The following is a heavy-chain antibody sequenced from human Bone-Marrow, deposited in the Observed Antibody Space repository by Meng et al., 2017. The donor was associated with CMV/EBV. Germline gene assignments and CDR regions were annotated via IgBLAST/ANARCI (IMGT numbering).Heavy chain of an antibody. V-gene: IGHV3-21*01. J-gene: IGHJ4*02. CDR3: ARVYYYDSSFDY. D-gene: IGHD3-22*01. CDR2: ISSSSSYI. Sequence: GESLKISCAASGFTFDDYGMSWVRQAPGKGLEWVSSISSSSSYIYYADSVKGRFTISRDNAKNSLYLQMNSLRAEDTAVYYCARVYYYDSSFDYWGQGTLVTVSS. CDR1: GFTFDDYG.